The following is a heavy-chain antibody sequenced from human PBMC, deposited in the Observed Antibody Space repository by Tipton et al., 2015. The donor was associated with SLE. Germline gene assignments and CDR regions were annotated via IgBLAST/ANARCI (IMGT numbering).Heavy chain of an antibody. CDR2: IYYSGSA. Sequence: TLSLTCTVSGGSISSRSFYWSWIRQPPGKGLEWIGYIYYSGSANYNPSLKSRVTISLDTSKNQFSLNLSSATAADTAVYYCVRLRSKVLIDYWGQGTLVTVSS. V-gene: IGHV4-61*01. J-gene: IGHJ4*02. CDR3: VRLRSKVLIDY. CDR1: GGSISSRSFY. D-gene: IGHD2-8*01.